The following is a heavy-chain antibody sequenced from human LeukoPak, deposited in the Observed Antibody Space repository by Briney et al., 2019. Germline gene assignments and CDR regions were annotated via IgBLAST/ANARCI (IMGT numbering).Heavy chain of an antibody. V-gene: IGHV1-18*01. CDR1: GYTFTSYG. CDR3: ARDRKTRPMTTVTPFDY. J-gene: IGHJ4*02. D-gene: IGHD4-17*01. Sequence: ASVTVSCKASGYTFTSYGISWVRQAPGQGLEWMGWISAYNGNTNYAQKLQGRVPMTTDTSTSTAYMELRSLRSDDTAVYYCARDRKTRPMTTVTPFDYWGQGTLVTVSS. CDR2: ISAYNGNT.